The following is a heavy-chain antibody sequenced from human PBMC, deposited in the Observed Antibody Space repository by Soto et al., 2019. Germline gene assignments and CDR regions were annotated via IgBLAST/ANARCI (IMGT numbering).Heavy chain of an antibody. Sequence: GGSLRLSCAASGFTFTAYYMTWVRQVPGKGLEWVASINKDGSKQYYVDSVKGRFTISRDNAMNSLYLQMDSLRAGDTALYYCSRENWFQDYWGQGTLVTVSS. CDR1: GFTFTAYY. V-gene: IGHV3-7*03. J-gene: IGHJ4*02. CDR2: INKDGSKQ. D-gene: IGHD3-10*01. CDR3: SRENWFQDY.